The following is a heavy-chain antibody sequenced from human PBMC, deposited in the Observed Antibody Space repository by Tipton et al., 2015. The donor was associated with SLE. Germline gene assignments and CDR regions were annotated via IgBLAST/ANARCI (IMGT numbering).Heavy chain of an antibody. CDR2: IHQHSTEK. CDR1: GFTFSSFA. CDR3: ARDVVPASMPYGAFDV. J-gene: IGHJ3*01. Sequence: SLRLSCAASGFTFSSFAMSWVRQAPGKGLEWVASIHQHSTEKYYVDSVEGRFTVSRDNAGNSLFLEMNGLRVDDTAVYYCARDVVPASMPYGAFDVWGQGTLVTVSS. V-gene: IGHV3-7*03. D-gene: IGHD2-2*01.